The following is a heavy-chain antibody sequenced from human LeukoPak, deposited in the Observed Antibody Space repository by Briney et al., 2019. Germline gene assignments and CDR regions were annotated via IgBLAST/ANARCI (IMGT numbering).Heavy chain of an antibody. Sequence: GGSLRLSCAASGFTFSSYAMSWVRQAPGKGLEWVSAISGSGGSTYYADSVKGRFTISRDNSKNTLYLQMNSLRAEDTAVYYCARRIAAAGTFRAFDIWGQGTMVTVSS. CDR2: ISGSGGST. V-gene: IGHV3-23*01. CDR1: GFTFSSYA. J-gene: IGHJ3*02. CDR3: ARRIAAAGTFRAFDI. D-gene: IGHD6-13*01.